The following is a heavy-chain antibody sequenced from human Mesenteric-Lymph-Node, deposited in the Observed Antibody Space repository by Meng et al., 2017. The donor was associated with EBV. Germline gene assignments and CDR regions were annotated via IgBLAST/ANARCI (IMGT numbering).Heavy chain of an antibody. J-gene: IGHJ4*02. D-gene: IGHD2/OR15-2a*01. CDR1: GFSSSQCGVG. CDR2: IEWDEYK. CDR3: APRRREDTCYHSAFHY. Sequence: ISLNASTTCRLKPTETSVLSCTFAGFSSSQCGVGVCLIIQSPGTAPEWLTLIEWDEYKRDSPSLKSRLTVIKDTCKCQVDLTMSNMDPADTGTYYCAPRRREDTCYHSAFHYWGPGILVTVFS. V-gene: IGHV2-5*02.